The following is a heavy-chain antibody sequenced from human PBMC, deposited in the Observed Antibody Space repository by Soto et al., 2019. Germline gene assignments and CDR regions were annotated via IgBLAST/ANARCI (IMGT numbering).Heavy chain of an antibody. CDR2: INHSGST. Sequence: SETLSLTCAVYGGSFSGYYWSWIRQPPGKGLEWIGEINHSGSTNYNPSLKSRVTISVDTSKNQFSLKLSSVTAADTAVYYCAIQLEYHFLDWGQGTLVTVSS. CDR3: AIQLEYHFLD. D-gene: IGHD2-2*02. J-gene: IGHJ4*02. V-gene: IGHV4-34*01. CDR1: GGSFSGYY.